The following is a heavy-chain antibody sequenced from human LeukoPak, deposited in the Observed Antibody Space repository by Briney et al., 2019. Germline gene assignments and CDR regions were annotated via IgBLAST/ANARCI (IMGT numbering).Heavy chain of an antibody. D-gene: IGHD1-26*01. CDR2: ISSSSSYI. CDR1: GFTFSSYS. V-gene: IGHV3-21*05. Sequence: PGGSLRLSCAASGFTFSSYSMNWVRQAPGKGLEWVSYISSSSSYIYYADSVKGRFTISRDNAKNSLYLQMNSLRAEDTAVYYCARVVVGARVLSSYYFDYWGQGTLVTVSS. CDR3: ARVVVGARVLSSYYFDY. J-gene: IGHJ4*02.